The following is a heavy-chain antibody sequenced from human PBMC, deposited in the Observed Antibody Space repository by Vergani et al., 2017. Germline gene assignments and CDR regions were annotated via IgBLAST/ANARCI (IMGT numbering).Heavy chain of an antibody. V-gene: IGHV3-9*03. CDR2: ISWNSGSI. CDR3: AKDLGDYYYGMDV. Sequence: EVQLVESGGGLVQPGRSLRLSCAASGFTFDDYAMHWVRQAPGKGLEWVSGISWNSGSIGYADSVKGRFTISRDNAKNSLYLQMNSLRAEDMALYYCAKDLGDYYYGMDVWGQGP. CDR1: GFTFDDYA. J-gene: IGHJ6*02.